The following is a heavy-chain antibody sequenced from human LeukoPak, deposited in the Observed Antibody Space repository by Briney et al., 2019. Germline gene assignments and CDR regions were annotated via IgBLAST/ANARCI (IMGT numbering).Heavy chain of an antibody. CDR3: AKHKDDHGDYYYMDV. CDR1: GFTFSHYG. D-gene: IGHD4-17*01. CDR2: ISYDGSKK. Sequence: PGGSLRLSCAASGFTFSHYGIHWVRPAPGKGLEWVAFISYDGSKKYYGDSVKGRFTISRDNSKNTLHLQMNSLRAEDTAVFYCAKHKDDHGDYYYMDVWGKGTTVTVSS. J-gene: IGHJ6*03. V-gene: IGHV3-30*02.